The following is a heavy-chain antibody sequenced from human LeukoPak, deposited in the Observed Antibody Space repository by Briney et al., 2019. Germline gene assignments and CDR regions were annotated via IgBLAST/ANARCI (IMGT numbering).Heavy chain of an antibody. CDR1: GFTFSTYA. J-gene: IGHJ4*02. CDR2: ISGGGGST. Sequence: PGGSLRLSCAASGFTFSTYAMSWVRQAPGKGLEWVSAISGGGGSTYYADSVKGRFTISRDNSKNTLYLQRNSLRAEDTAVYYCAKAAAAGIYFDYWGQGTLVTVSS. D-gene: IGHD6-13*01. CDR3: AKAAAAGIYFDY. V-gene: IGHV3-23*01.